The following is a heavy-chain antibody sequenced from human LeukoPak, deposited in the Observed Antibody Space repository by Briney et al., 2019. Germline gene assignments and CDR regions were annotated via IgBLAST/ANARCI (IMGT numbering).Heavy chain of an antibody. J-gene: IGHJ4*02. CDR2: MNPNSGNT. CDR3: ARENIAVAGV. D-gene: IGHD6-19*01. CDR1: GYTFTSYD. V-gene: IGHV1-8*01. Sequence: ASVKVSCKASGYTFTSYDINWVRQAPGQGLEWMGWMNPNSGNTGYAQKFQGRVAMTRNTSISTAYMELSSLRYEDTAVYYCARENIAVAGVGAQGPRVPAPS.